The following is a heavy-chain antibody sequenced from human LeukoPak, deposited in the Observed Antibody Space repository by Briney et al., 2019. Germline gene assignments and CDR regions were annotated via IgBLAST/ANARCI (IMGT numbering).Heavy chain of an antibody. J-gene: IGHJ4*02. CDR1: GGSVSSGSYY. D-gene: IGHD2-15*01. CDR2: IYYSGST. V-gene: IGHV4-61*01. Sequence: SETLSLTCTVSGGSVSSGSYYWSWIRQPPGKGLEWIGYIYYSGSTNYNPSLKSRVAISVDTSKNQFSLKLSSVTAADTAVYCCAKTPAATTFDYWGQGTLVTVSS. CDR3: AKTPAATTFDY.